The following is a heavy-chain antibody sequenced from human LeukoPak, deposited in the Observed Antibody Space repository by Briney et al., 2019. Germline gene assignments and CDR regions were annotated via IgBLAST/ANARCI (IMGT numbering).Heavy chain of an antibody. CDR3: ARDLLIGGYSYGPLVN. CDR2: IWYDGSNK. CDR1: GLTFTSYG. D-gene: IGHD5-18*01. Sequence: GGSLRLSCAASGLTFTSYGMHWVRQAPGKGLEWVAVIWYDGSNKYYADSVKGRFTISRDNSKNTLYLQMNSLRAEDTAVYYCARDLLIGGYSYGPLVNWGQGTLVTVSS. V-gene: IGHV3-33*01. J-gene: IGHJ4*02.